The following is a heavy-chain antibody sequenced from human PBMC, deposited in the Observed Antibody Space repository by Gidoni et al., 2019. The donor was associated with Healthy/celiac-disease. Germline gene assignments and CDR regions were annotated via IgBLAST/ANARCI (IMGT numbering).Heavy chain of an antibody. V-gene: IGHV3-48*02. J-gene: IGHJ4*02. CDR3: ARGYYDSSGYYSALDY. CDR1: GFTFSRYS. D-gene: IGHD3-22*01. Sequence: EVQLVESGGGLVQPGGSLRLSCAASGFTFSRYSMNWVRQAPGKGLEWVSYISSSSSTIYYADSVKGRFTISRDNAKNSLYLQMNSLRDEDTAVYYCARGYYDSSGYYSALDYWGQGTLVTVSS. CDR2: ISSSSSTI.